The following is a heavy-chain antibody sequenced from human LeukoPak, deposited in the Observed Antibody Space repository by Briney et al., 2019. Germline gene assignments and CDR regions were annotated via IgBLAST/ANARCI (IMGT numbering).Heavy chain of an antibody. D-gene: IGHD1-1*01. V-gene: IGHV1-2*02. CDR2: INPVNGDA. CDR3: ARPLQLERLGGSLDV. J-gene: IGHJ6*02. CDR1: GYTFTGYY. Sequence: ASVKVSCKASGYTFTGYYMHWVRQAPGEGLEWMGWINPVNGDASYAQKFQGRVTMTGDTSISTGYMELSRLRSDDTAFYYCARPLQLERLGGSLDVWGQGTTVTVFS.